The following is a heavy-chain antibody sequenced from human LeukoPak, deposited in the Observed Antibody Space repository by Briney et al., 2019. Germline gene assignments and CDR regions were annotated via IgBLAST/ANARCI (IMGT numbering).Heavy chain of an antibody. V-gene: IGHV4-34*01. D-gene: IGHD6-13*01. J-gene: IGHJ4*02. CDR2: INHSGST. Sequence: SETLSLTCAVYGGSFSGYYWSWIRQPPGKGLEWIGEINHSGSTNYNPSLKSRVTISVDTSKNQFSLKLSSVTAADTAVYYCARERIAAADKGFDYWGQGTLVTVSS. CDR1: GGSFSGYY. CDR3: ARERIAAADKGFDY.